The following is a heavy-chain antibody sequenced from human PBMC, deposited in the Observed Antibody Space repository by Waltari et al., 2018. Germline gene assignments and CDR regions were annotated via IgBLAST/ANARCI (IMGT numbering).Heavy chain of an antibody. CDR3: ARDGRDFNYYGYYFYL. CDR1: GFTCSGYS. CDR2: IDSTETYM. J-gene: IGHJ5*02. D-gene: IGHD3-3*01. Sequence: EVQLVESGGDLVQPGGSLGLSCAAAGFTCSGYSMNWVRQTPGKGREWIAYIDSTETYMYYTDSVKGRFTIARDNAKKTLFLQLTSLRVEDTALYYCARDGRDFNYYGYYFYLWGQGTMVTVSS. V-gene: IGHV3-21*05.